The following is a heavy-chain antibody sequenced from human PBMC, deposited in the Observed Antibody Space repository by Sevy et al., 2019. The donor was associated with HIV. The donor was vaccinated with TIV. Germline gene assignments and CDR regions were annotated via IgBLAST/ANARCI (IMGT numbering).Heavy chain of an antibody. Sequence: SETLSLTCAVYGGSFSGYYWSWIRRPPGKGLEWIGELNHSGSTNDNPSLKSRVTISVDTSKNQFSLKLSSVTAADTAVYYCARVKFFVSRWGQGTLVTVSS. CDR1: GGSFSGYY. CDR3: ARVKFFVSR. V-gene: IGHV4-34*01. CDR2: LNHSGST. D-gene: IGHD3-16*01. J-gene: IGHJ4*02.